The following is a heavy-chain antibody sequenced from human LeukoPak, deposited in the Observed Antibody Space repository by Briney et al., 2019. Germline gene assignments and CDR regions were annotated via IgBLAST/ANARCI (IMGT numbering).Heavy chain of an antibody. D-gene: IGHD5-18*01. CDR3: ARGTLTAMAPYNWFDP. CDR2: IYHSGST. V-gene: IGHV4-30-2*01. J-gene: IGHJ5*02. Sequence: SETLSLTCAVSGGSISSGGYSWSWIRQPPGKGLEWIGYIYHSGSTYYNPSLKSRVTISVDRSKNQFSLKLSSVTAADTAVYYCARGTLTAMAPYNWFDPWGQGTLVTVSS. CDR1: GGSISSGGYS.